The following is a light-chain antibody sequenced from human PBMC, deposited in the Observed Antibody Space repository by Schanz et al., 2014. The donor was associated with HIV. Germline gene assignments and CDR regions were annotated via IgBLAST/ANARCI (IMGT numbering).Light chain of an antibody. CDR2: EVS. CDR3: SSYAATSNVL. Sequence: SALTQPPSASGSPGQSVTISCTGTSSDVGGYKYVSWYQQHPGKAPKLLIYEVSKRPLGVPDRFSGSKSGNTASLTVSRLQADDEADYYCSSYAATSNVLFGGGTKLTVL. CDR1: SSDVGGYKY. V-gene: IGLV2-8*01. J-gene: IGLJ3*02.